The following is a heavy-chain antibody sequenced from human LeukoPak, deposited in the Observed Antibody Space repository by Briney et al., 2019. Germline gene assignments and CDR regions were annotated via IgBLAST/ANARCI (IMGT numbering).Heavy chain of an antibody. Sequence: SETLSLTCTVSGGSISSSSYYWGWIRQPPGKGLEWIGSIYYSGSTYYNPSLKSRVTISVDTSKNQFSLKLSSVTAADTAEYYCARDYGGKDYSLKTKRNYYYYYMDVWGKGTTVTVSS. J-gene: IGHJ6*03. CDR1: GGSISSSSYY. D-gene: IGHD4-23*01. CDR3: ARDYGGKDYSLKTKRNYYYYYMDV. V-gene: IGHV4-39*07. CDR2: IYYSGST.